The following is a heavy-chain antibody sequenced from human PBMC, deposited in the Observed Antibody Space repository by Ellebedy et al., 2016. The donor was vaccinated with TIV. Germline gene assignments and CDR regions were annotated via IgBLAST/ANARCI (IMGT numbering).Heavy chain of an antibody. V-gene: IGHV4-31*01. J-gene: IGHJ5*02. CDR2: IYYSGST. CDR3: ARGAVGATTHWFDP. D-gene: IGHD1-26*01. Sequence: MPSETLSLTCTVSGGSISSGGYYWSWIRQHPGKGLEWIGYIYYSGSTYYNPSLKSLVSISVDTSKNQFSLKLSSVTAADTAVYYCARGAVGATTHWFDPWGQGTLVTVSS. CDR1: GGSISSGGYY.